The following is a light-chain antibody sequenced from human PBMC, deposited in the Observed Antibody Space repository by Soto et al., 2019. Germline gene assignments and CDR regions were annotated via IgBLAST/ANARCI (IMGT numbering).Light chain of an antibody. CDR1: QSVDSNY. CDR3: QQYSSGM. J-gene: IGKJ1*01. V-gene: IGKV3-20*01. Sequence: IVLTQSPGTLSLSPGERATLSCRASQSVDSNYLAWYQQKPGQAPRLLTYGASRRATGIPDRFSGGGSGTDFTLTISRLEPEDFAVYYCQQYSSGMFGQGTKVEIK. CDR2: GAS.